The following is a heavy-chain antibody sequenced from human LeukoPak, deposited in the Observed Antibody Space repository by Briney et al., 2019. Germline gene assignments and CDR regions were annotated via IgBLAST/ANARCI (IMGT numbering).Heavy chain of an antibody. D-gene: IGHD1-1*01. Sequence: SDTLSLTCSVSGGSISSDTYYWAWIRQPPGKGLEWIGSIYHSGSTYYNPSLESRVTISVDTSKNQFSLKLSSVTAADTAVYYCARDFIAQLSYFDYWGQGTLVTVSS. CDR2: IYHSGST. CDR3: ARDFIAQLSYFDY. V-gene: IGHV4-39*07. J-gene: IGHJ4*02. CDR1: GGSISSDTYY.